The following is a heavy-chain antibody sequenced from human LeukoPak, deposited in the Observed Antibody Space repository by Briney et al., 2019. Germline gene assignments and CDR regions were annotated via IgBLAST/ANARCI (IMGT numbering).Heavy chain of an antibody. CDR2: INHSGST. Sequence: SETLSLTCAVYGGSFSGYYWSWIRQPPGKGLEWIGEINHSGSTNYNPSLKSRVTISVDTSKNQFSLKLSSVTAADTAVYYCARFPYYGSGSHTFDYWGQGTLVTVSS. CDR1: GGSFSGYY. V-gene: IGHV4-34*01. CDR3: ARFPYYGSGSHTFDY. D-gene: IGHD3-10*01. J-gene: IGHJ4*02.